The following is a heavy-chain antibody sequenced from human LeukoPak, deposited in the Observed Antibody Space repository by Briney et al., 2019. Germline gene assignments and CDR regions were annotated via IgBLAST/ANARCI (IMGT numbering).Heavy chain of an antibody. J-gene: IGHJ5*01. CDR3: ARSRGSGSLYNWFDS. CDR1: GYTFSSYG. CDR2: ISAYNGNT. D-gene: IGHD3-10*01. Sequence: ASVKVSCKASGYTFSSYGISWVRQAPGQGLEWMGWISAYNGNTNYAQKLQGRVTMTTDTSTSTAYMELRSLRSDDTAVYYCARSRGSGSLYNWFDSWGQGTLVTVSS. V-gene: IGHV1-18*01.